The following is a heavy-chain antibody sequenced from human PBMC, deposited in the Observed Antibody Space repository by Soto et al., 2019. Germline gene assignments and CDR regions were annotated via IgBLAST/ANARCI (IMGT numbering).Heavy chain of an antibody. Sequence: EVQLVESGGGLVKPGGSLRLSCAASGFTFSSYSMNWVRQAPGKGLEWVSSISSSFSYIYYADSVKGRFTISRDNAKNSLYLKMNSMRAEDTAVYYCASDGRDGYDFEYWGKGTLVTVSS. CDR1: GFTFSSYS. V-gene: IGHV3-21*01. CDR3: ASDGRDGYDFEY. D-gene: IGHD5-12*01. J-gene: IGHJ4*02. CDR2: ISSSFSYI.